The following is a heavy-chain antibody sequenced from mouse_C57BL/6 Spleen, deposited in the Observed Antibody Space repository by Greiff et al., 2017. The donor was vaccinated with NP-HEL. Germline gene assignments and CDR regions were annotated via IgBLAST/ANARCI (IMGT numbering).Heavy chain of an antibody. CDR1: GYTFTSYW. J-gene: IGHJ4*01. CDR3: ARGNWENAMDY. D-gene: IGHD4-1*01. Sequence: QVQLQQPGAELVRPGSSVKLSCKASGYTFTSYWMDWVKQRPGQGLEWIGNIYPSDSETHYNQKFKDKATLTVDKSSSTAYMQLSSLTSEDSAVYYCARGNWENAMDYWGQGTSVTVSS. CDR2: IYPSDSET. V-gene: IGHV1-61*01.